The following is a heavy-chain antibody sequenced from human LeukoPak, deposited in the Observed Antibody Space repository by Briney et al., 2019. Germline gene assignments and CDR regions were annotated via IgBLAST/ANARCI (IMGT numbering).Heavy chain of an antibody. Sequence: ETLSLTCAVYGGSFSGYYWSWIRQPPGKGLEWIGEINHSGSTNYNPSLKSRVTISVDTSKNQFSLKLSSVTAADTAVYYCARWGPYYYGSGSYYNAHFDYWGQGTLVTVSS. V-gene: IGHV4-34*01. D-gene: IGHD3-10*01. CDR1: GGSFSGYY. J-gene: IGHJ4*02. CDR3: ARWGPYYYGSGSYYNAHFDY. CDR2: INHSGST.